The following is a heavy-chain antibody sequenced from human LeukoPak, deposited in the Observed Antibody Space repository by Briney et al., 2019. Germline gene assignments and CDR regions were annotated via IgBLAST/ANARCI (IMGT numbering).Heavy chain of an antibody. Sequence: PGGSLRLSCAASGFTFSSYAMSWVRQAPGKGLEWVSAMSVSGGSTYYADSVKGRFTISRDNPKNTLYLQMNSLRAEDTAVYYCAPRIVGATVVDRWGRGTLVTVSS. V-gene: IGHV3-23*01. CDR3: APRIVGATVVDR. CDR1: GFTFSSYA. J-gene: IGHJ2*01. D-gene: IGHD1-26*01. CDR2: MSVSGGST.